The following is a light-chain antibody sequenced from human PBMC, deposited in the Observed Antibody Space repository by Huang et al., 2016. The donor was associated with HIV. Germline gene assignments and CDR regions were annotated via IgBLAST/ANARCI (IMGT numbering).Light chain of an antibody. J-gene: IGKJ1*01. CDR3: QQYYTTLPT. Sequence: DIVMTQSPDSLAVSLGERATINCKSSQSVLHSSHNNSYLAWYQQKPGQPPKLLIYWASTRESGVPDRFSGSGSGTDFTLSISSLQAEDVAVYYCQQYYTTLPTFGQGTKVEIK. V-gene: IGKV4-1*01. CDR2: WAS. CDR1: QSVLHSSHNNSY.